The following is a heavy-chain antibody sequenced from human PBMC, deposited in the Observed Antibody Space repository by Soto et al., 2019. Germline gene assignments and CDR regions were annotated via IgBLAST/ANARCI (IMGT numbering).Heavy chain of an antibody. D-gene: IGHD3-16*01. Sequence: PVGSLRLSCVASGFTFSSYAMTWVRQAPGKGLEWVSAISGGDGSPSYADSVKGRFTISRDNSKNTLYLHMNSLRADDTAAYYYAKWHTYNYDSLAFSGFDCWGQGTQVTAPQ. CDR2: ISGGDGSP. CDR1: GFTFSSYA. V-gene: IGHV3-23*01. CDR3: AKWHTYNYDSLAFSGFDC. J-gene: IGHJ4*02.